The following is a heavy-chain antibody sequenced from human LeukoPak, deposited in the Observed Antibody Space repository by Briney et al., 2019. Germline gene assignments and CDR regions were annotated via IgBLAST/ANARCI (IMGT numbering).Heavy chain of an antibody. CDR3: AKNRGDYYDNYDFYSDAFDI. CDR2: ISSSSTYI. J-gene: IGHJ3*02. D-gene: IGHD3/OR15-3a*01. Sequence: KTGGSLRLSCAASGFTLNSYSMNWVRQAPGKGLEWVSSISSSSTYIYYANSVKGRFTISRDNSKNMLYLQMNSLRAEDTAVYYCAKNRGDYYDNYDFYSDAFDIWGQGTMVTVSS. V-gene: IGHV3-21*01. CDR1: GFTLNSYS.